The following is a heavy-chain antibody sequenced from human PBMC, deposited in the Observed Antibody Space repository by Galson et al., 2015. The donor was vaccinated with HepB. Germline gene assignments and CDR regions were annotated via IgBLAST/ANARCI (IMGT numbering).Heavy chain of an antibody. V-gene: IGHV3-23*01. CDR2: ISGRDNSRSTTT. J-gene: IGHJ5*02. Sequence: SLRLSCAASGFTFTSYAMSWVRQAPGKGLEWVSGISGRDNSRSTTTYYADSVKGRFIISRDNSKKTLYLQMNSLGAEDTAVYYCARGGSFSDDWGWFAPWGQGTLVTVSS. CDR1: GFTFTSYA. D-gene: IGHD3-16*01. CDR3: ARGGSFSDDWGWFAP.